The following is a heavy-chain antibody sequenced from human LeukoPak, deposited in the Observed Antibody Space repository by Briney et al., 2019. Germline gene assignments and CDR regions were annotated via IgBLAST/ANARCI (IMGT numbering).Heavy chain of an antibody. CDR1: GFTFSSYG. D-gene: IGHD6-13*01. CDR3: AKDQVLRGSPNWFDP. J-gene: IGHJ5*02. CDR2: ISYDGSNK. V-gene: IGHV3-30*18. Sequence: GRSLRLSCAASGFTFSSYGMHWVRQAPGKGLEWVAVISYDGSNKYYADSVKGRFTISRDNSKNTLYLQMNSLRAEDTAVYYCAKDQVLRGSPNWFDPWGQGTLVTVSS.